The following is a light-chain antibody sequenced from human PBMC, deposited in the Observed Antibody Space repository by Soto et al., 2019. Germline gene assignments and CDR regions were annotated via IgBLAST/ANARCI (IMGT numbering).Light chain of an antibody. CDR2: DVS. J-gene: IGKJ1*01. CDR3: QQYDYSRT. V-gene: IGKV1-5*01. Sequence: QLTPYTFTLSASVCGILTLPFRASQNISTSLAWYQHKPGKAPKLLMFDVSNLESGVPSRFSGSGSGTEFTLTISSLHSDDFATYYCQQYDYSRTFGQGTKVDIK. CDR1: QNISTS.